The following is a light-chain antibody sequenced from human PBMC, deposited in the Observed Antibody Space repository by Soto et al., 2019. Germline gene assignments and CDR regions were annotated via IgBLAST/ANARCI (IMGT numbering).Light chain of an antibody. V-gene: IGLV1-47*01. Sequence: QSVLTQPPSASGTPGQRVTISCSGSSSNMGSNYVYWYQQLPGTAPKLLIYRNNQRPPGVPDRFSGSKSGTSASLAISGLRSEDEADYYCAAWDDSLSGPVFGGGTKLTVL. J-gene: IGLJ2*01. CDR3: AAWDDSLSGPV. CDR2: RNN. CDR1: SSNMGSNY.